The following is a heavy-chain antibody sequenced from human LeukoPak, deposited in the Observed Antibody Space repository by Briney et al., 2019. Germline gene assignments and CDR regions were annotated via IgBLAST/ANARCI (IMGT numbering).Heavy chain of an antibody. Sequence: SETLSLTCTVSGYSISSGYYWGWIRQPPGKGLEWIGSIYHRGSTYYNPSLKSRVTISVDTSKNQFPLKLSSVTAADTAVYYCARAIAVAGPGDYWGQGTLVTVSS. CDR3: ARAIAVAGPGDY. D-gene: IGHD6-19*01. V-gene: IGHV4-38-2*02. J-gene: IGHJ4*02. CDR2: IYHRGST. CDR1: GYSISSGYY.